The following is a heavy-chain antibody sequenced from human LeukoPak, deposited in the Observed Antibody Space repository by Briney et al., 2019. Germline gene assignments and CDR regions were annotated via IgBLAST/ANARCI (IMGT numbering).Heavy chain of an antibody. CDR3: ATDTVRITMVRGVMHYYYMDV. Sequence: ASVKVSCKVSGYTLTELSMHWVRQAPGKGLEWMGGFDPEDGETIYAQKFQGRVTMTEDTSTDTAYMELSSLRSEDTAVYYCATDTVRITMVRGVMHYYYMDVWGKGTTVTVSS. V-gene: IGHV1-24*01. J-gene: IGHJ6*03. D-gene: IGHD3-10*01. CDR2: FDPEDGET. CDR1: GYTLTELS.